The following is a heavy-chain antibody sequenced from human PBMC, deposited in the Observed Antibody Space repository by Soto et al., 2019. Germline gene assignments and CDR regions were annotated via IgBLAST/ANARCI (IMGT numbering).Heavy chain of an antibody. J-gene: IGHJ4*02. CDR1: GFTFSDYY. CDR2: TSSSGSTI. V-gene: IGHV3-11*01. D-gene: IGHD2-21*01. Sequence: GGSLRLSCAASGFTFSDYYMSWIRQAPGKGLEWVSYTSSSGSTIYYADSVKGRFTISRDNAKNSLYLQMNSLRAEDTAVYYCARDASRKTYCGGDCYLGYWGQGTLVTVSS. CDR3: ARDASRKTYCGGDCYLGY.